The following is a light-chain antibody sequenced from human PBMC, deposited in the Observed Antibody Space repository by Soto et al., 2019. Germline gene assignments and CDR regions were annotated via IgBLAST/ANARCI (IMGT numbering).Light chain of an antibody. CDR2: DDD. CDR1: SSNIGNNY. J-gene: IGLJ2*01. V-gene: IGLV1-51*01. Sequence: QSVLTQPPSVSAAPGQRVAISCSGTSSNIGNNYLSWSQQVPGTAPKLLLLDDDKRPSGIPDRFSGSKSGTSAALVITGLQTADEADYFCVTWDSSLRAVVFGGGTKLTVL. CDR3: VTWDSSLRAVV.